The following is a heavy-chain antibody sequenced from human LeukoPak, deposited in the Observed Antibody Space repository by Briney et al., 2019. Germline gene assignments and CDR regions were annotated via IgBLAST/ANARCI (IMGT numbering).Heavy chain of an antibody. V-gene: IGHV3-23*01. CDR1: GFTFSSYS. D-gene: IGHD3-10*02. CDR3: AKDVRGKFDP. Sequence: GGSLRLSCAASGFTFSSYSMNWVRQAPGKGLEWVSAISGSGGSTYYADSVKGRFTISRDNSKNTLYLQVNSLRAEDTAVYYCAKDVRGKFDPWGQGTLVTVSS. CDR2: ISGSGGST. J-gene: IGHJ5*02.